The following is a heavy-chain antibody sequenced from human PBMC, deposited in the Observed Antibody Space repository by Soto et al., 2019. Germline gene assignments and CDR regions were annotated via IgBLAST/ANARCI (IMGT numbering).Heavy chain of an antibody. J-gene: IGHJ3*01. D-gene: IGHD3-22*01. CDR2: VNGDGSTT. CDR3: ARDQLYYNDISGRPLNAFDV. V-gene: IGHV3-74*01. Sequence: GGSLRLSCAASGFSFTDRWMHWVRQAPGKGLVWVSRVNGDGSTTTYADSVKGRFTISRDNAKNTLNLQMISLRAEDTAVYYCARDQLYYNDISGRPLNAFDVWGQGTMVTVPS. CDR1: GFSFTDRW.